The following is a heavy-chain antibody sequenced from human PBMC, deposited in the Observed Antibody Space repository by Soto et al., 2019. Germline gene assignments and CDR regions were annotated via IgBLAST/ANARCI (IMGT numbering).Heavy chain of an antibody. V-gene: IGHV3-30*18. CDR3: AKGGRQWLVTSDFNY. J-gene: IGHJ4*02. CDR1: GYTFTSYY. D-gene: IGHD6-19*01. CDR2: VSHDGRNT. Sequence: SCKASGYTFTSYYMHWVRQAPGKGLEWVAVVSHDGRNTHYADSVKGRFTISRDSSKNTVSLEMTSLRAEDTAVYYCAKGGRQWLVTSDFNYWGQGALVTV.